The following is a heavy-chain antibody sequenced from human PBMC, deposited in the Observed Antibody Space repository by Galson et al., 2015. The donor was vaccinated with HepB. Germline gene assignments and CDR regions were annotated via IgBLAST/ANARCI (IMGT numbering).Heavy chain of an antibody. D-gene: IGHD3-10*01. CDR2: IIPIFGTA. CDR1: GGTFSSHA. J-gene: IGHJ3*01. V-gene: IGHV1-69*06. CDR3: ASYFGSESPDCFHF. Sequence: SVKVSCKASGGTFSSHAISWVRQAPGQGLEWMGGIIPIFGTANYAQKFQGRVTITEDKFTSTAYMEVTRLTYEDTAIYYCASYFGSESPDCFHFWGQGTMVTVSS.